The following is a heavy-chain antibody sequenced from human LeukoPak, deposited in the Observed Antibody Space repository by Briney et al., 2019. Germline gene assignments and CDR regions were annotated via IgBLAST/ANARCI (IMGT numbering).Heavy chain of an antibody. CDR2: IDPSDSYT. V-gene: IGHV5-10-1*01. Sequence: PGESLKFSWKGSGYRFTSYLICWVRQMPGKGLEWMGRIDPSDSYTNYSPSFQGHVTISADKSISTAYLQWSSLKASDTAMYYCARPNGVGPAAQYYFDYWGQRRLVTVSS. J-gene: IGHJ4*02. CDR1: GYRFTSYL. D-gene: IGHD2-2*01. CDR3: ARPNGVGPAAQYYFDY.